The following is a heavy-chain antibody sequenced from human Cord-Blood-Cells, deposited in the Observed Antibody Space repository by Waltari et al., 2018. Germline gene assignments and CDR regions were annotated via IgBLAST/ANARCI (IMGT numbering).Heavy chain of an antibody. V-gene: IGHV3-7*01. CDR3: ARDHDYGDYYFDY. D-gene: IGHD4-17*01. CDR1: GFTFSSYW. Sequence: EVQLVESGGGLVQPGGSLRLSCAASGFTFSSYWMSWVRQAPGKGLEWVANIKRVGGEKYYGDSGKGRFTISRDNAKNSLDLQRNSLRAEDTAVYYCARDHDYGDYYFDYWGQGTLVTVSS. J-gene: IGHJ4*02. CDR2: IKRVGGEK.